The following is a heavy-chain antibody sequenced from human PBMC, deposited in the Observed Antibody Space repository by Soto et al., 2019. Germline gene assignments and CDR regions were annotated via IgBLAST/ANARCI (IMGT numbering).Heavy chain of an antibody. CDR2: TRNKANSYTT. D-gene: IGHD3-10*01. J-gene: IGHJ4*02. V-gene: IGHV3-72*01. CDR3: ARERPAGLYTYGSGTFDY. CDR1: GFTFSDHY. Sequence: GGSLRLSCAASGFTFSDHYMDWVRQAPGKGLEWVGRTRNKANSYTTEYAASVKGRFPISRDDSKNSLYLQMNSLKTEGTAVYYCARERPAGLYTYGSGTFDYWGQGTLVTVSS.